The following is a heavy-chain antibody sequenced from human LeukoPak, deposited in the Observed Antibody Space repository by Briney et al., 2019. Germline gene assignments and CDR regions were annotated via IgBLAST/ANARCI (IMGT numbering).Heavy chain of an antibody. D-gene: IGHD3-10*01. CDR3: AREIFSSGSYPDF. CDR1: GSTFDTYA. Sequence: GRSLRLSSAASGSTFDTYAMHWVRHAPDEGLEWVALTWHAVCQKFYTSSVRGQLTIHRDHSKNTVYLQMNNLRPDDTAVYYFAREIFSSGSYPDFWGEGSLVTVSS. CDR2: TWHAVCQK. J-gene: IGHJ4*02. V-gene: IGHV3-33*01.